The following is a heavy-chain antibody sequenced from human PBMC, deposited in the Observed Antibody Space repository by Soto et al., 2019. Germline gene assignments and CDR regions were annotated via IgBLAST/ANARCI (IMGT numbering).Heavy chain of an antibody. V-gene: IGHV3-30*03. D-gene: IGHD1-26*01. CDR2: ISYDGTKT. CDR1: GFTFSIYA. Sequence: QVQLVESGGGVVQPGRSLRVSCAASGFTFSIYAMHWVRQAPGTGLEWVAVISYDGTKTYYADSVKGRFTISRDNSKKKVCQQINSLRDKDTAVYYCSLDRGPGSQWVMDPFDYWSEGTVVTVPP. J-gene: IGHJ4*02. CDR3: SLDRGPGSQWVMDPFDY.